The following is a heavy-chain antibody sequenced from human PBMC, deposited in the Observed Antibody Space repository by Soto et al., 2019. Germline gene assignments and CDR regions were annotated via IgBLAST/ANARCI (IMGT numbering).Heavy chain of an antibody. J-gene: IGHJ4*02. D-gene: IGHD3-9*01. V-gene: IGHV4-31*03. CDR1: GGSISSDGDY. Sequence: QVQLQESGPGLVKRSQTLSLTCTVSGGSISSDGDYWSWIRQHPGKGREWIGYIYYSGSTYYNPSLKSRVTISVDTSKNQFSLKLSSVTAADTAVYYCARAITYYDILTGFDYWGQGTLVTVSS. CDR2: IYYSGST. CDR3: ARAITYYDILTGFDY.